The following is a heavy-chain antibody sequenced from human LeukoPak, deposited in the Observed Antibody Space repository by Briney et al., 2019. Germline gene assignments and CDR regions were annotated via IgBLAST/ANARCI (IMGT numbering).Heavy chain of an antibody. CDR3: ARDQEGFDY. CDR1: GNTFTSNY. V-gene: IGHV1-46*01. Sequence: ASVKVSCKASGNTFTSNYIHWVRQVPGQGLEWVGMIYPRDGSTSYAQKFQGRVTVTRDTSTSTVHMELSGLRSEDTAVYYCARDQEGFDYWGQGTLVTVSS. CDR2: IYPRDGST. J-gene: IGHJ4*02.